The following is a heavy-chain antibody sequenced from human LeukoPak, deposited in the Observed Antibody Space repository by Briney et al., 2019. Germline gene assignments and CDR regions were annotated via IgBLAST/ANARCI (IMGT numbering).Heavy chain of an antibody. V-gene: IGHV5-51*01. D-gene: IGHD4-11*01. CDR2: IYPGDSDT. CDR1: GYSFTNYW. Sequence: GESLKISCKSSGYSFTNYWIGWVRQMPGKGLEWMGIIYPGDSDTRYSPSFQGQVTISADKSISTAYLQWSSLKASDTAMYYCARHVTTTAVSWFDPWGQGTLVTVSS. J-gene: IGHJ5*02. CDR3: ARHVTTTAVSWFDP.